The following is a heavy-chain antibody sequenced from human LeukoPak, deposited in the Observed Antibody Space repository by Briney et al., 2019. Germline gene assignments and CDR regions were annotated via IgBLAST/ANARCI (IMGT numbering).Heavy chain of an antibody. D-gene: IGHD5-12*01. CDR2: ISYDGSNK. V-gene: IGHV3-30*04. CDR1: GFTFSSYA. Sequence: GSLRLSCAASGFTFSSYAMHWVRQAPGKGLEWVAVISYDGSNKYYADSVKGRFTISRDNSKNTLYLQMNSLRAEDTAVYYCAKDNGIVAPSIPLDYWGQGTLVTVSS. J-gene: IGHJ4*02. CDR3: AKDNGIVAPSIPLDY.